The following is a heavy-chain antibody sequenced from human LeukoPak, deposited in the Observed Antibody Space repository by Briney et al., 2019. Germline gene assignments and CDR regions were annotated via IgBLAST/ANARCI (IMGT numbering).Heavy chain of an antibody. CDR3: ARRERRGVDAFDI. V-gene: IGHV4-34*01. CDR1: GGPFSGYY. Sequence: PSETLSLTCAVYGGPFSGYYWSWIRQPPGKGLEWIGEINHSGSTNYNPSLKSRVTISVDTSKNQFSLKLSSVTAADTAVYYCARRERRGVDAFDIWGQGTMVTVSS. J-gene: IGHJ3*02. CDR2: INHSGST. D-gene: IGHD1-1*01.